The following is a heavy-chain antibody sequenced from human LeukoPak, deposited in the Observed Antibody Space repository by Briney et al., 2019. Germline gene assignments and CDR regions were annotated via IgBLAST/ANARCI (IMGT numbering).Heavy chain of an antibody. Sequence: GESLKISCKGSGYSFISYWIGWVRRMPGKGLEWMGIIYPGDSDTRYSPSFQGQVTISRDNSKNTLYLQMNSLRAEDTAVYYCARSSSGSRYWGQGTLVTVSS. CDR1: GYSFISYW. CDR3: ARSSSGSRY. D-gene: IGHD6-19*01. J-gene: IGHJ4*02. V-gene: IGHV5-51*01. CDR2: IYPGDSDT.